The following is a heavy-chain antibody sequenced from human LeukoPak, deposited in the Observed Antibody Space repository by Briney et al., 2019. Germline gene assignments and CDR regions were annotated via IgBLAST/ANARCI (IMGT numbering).Heavy chain of an antibody. Sequence: GGSLRLSCSGSGFTFSTYAMRWVRQAPGKGLEWVSAISTSGSTIYYADSVKGRFTISRDNSRNTVYLQMNSLRAEDTAVYYCERVSSGYEDYWGQGTLVTVSS. CDR1: GFTFSTYA. D-gene: IGHD3-22*01. V-gene: IGHV3-23*01. J-gene: IGHJ4*02. CDR3: ERVSSGYEDY. CDR2: ISTSGSTI.